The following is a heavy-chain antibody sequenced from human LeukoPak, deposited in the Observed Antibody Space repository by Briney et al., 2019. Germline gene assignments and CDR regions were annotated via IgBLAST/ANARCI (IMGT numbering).Heavy chain of an antibody. CDR2: INHSGST. CDR3: ARRQRLLWFGELWYYFDY. V-gene: IGHV4-34*01. D-gene: IGHD3-10*01. J-gene: IGHJ4*02. Sequence: SETLSLTCAVYGGSFSGYYWSWIRQPPGKGLEWIGEINHSGSTNYNPSLKSRGTISVDTSKNQFSLKLSSVTAADTAVYYCARRQRLLWFGELWYYFDYWGQGTLVTVSS. CDR1: GGSFSGYY.